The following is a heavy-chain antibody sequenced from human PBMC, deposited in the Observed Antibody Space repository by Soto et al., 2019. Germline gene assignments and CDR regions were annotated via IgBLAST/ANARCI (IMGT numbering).Heavy chain of an antibody. CDR2: ISYDGSNK. V-gene: IGHV3-30*18. CDR3: AKDGSDY. J-gene: IGHJ4*02. CDR1: GFTFSSYG. Sequence: QVLLVESGGGVVQPGRSLRLSCAASGFTFSSYGMHWVRQAPGKGLEWVAVISYDGSNKYYADSVKGRFTISRDNSKNTLYLQMNSLRAEDTAVYYCAKDGSDYWGQGTLVTVSS. D-gene: IGHD1-26*01.